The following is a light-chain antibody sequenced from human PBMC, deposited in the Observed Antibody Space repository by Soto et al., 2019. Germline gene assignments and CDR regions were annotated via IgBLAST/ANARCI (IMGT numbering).Light chain of an antibody. J-gene: IGKJ1*01. V-gene: IGKV1-5*03. CDR1: QSISSW. Sequence: DIQMTQSPSTLSASVGDRVTITCRASQSISSWLAWYQQKPGEAPKLLIYKSSSLESGVPSRFSGGGSGTEFTLTISSLQPDDVATDDCQQYNSYSWTFGQGTKVEIK. CDR3: QQYNSYSWT. CDR2: KSS.